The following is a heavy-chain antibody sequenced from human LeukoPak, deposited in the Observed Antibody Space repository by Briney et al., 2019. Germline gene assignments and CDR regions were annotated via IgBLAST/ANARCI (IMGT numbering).Heavy chain of an antibody. CDR3: AKDLRAYCYGSGSYCKYYYYGMDV. V-gene: IGHV3-30*18. Sequence: GGSLRLSCAASGFTFSSYGMHWVRQAPGKGLEWVAVISYDGSNKYYADSVKGRFTISRDNSKNTLYLQMNSLRAEDTAVYYCAKDLRAYCYGSGSYCKYYYYGMDVWGQGTTVTVSS. J-gene: IGHJ6*02. CDR2: ISYDGSNK. CDR1: GFTFSSYG. D-gene: IGHD3-10*01.